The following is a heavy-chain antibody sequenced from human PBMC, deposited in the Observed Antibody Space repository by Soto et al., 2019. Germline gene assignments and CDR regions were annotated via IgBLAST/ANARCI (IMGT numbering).Heavy chain of an antibody. V-gene: IGHV3-30*18. Sequence: GGSLRLSCAASGFTFSSYAMHWVRQAPGKGLEWVAVISYDGTKEYYAESVKGRFTISRDNSKNTLYLQMNSLRDEDTAVYYCAKGTENFVLMVYATLFDYWGQGALVTVSS. CDR2: ISYDGTKE. D-gene: IGHD2-8*01. CDR3: AKGTENFVLMVYATLFDY. CDR1: GFTFSSYA. J-gene: IGHJ4*02.